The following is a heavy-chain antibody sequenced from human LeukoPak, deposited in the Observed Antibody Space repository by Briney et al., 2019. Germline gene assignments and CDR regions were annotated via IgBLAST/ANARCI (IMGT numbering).Heavy chain of an antibody. Sequence: GGSLRLSCVASGFTFSSYWMHWVRQTPGKGLVWVSRINTDGSHTDYADSVKSRFTVSRDNARNTLYLQMNSLRAEDTAVYYCARIIVGATGVDYWGQGTLVTVSS. J-gene: IGHJ4*02. D-gene: IGHD1-26*01. V-gene: IGHV3-74*01. CDR2: INTDGSHT. CDR3: ARIIVGATGVDY. CDR1: GFTFSSYW.